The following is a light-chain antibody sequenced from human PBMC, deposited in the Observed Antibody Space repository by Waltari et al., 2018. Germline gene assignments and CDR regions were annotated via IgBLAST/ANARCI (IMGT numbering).Light chain of an antibody. CDR1: QSIVVW. Sequence: DIQVTQSPSTLSASVGARVTITCRASQSIVVWLAWYQQKPGKAPRLLIYKASYLESGVPSRFSGSGSGTEFTLTISSLRADDFATYYCLQYNSYPWTFGQGTKVEIK. CDR2: KAS. J-gene: IGKJ1*01. CDR3: LQYNSYPWT. V-gene: IGKV1-5*03.